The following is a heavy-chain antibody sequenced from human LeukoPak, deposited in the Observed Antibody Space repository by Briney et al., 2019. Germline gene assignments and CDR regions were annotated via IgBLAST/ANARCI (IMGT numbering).Heavy chain of an antibody. D-gene: IGHD3-10*01. J-gene: IGHJ4*02. CDR2: IIPILGIA. CDR1: GGTFSSYT. CDR3: ARDFPREVRGGLIDY. V-gene: IGHV1-69*04. Sequence: SVKVSCKASGGTFSSYTISWVRQAPGQGLEWMGRIIPILGIANYAQKFQGRVTITADKSTSTAYMELSSLRSDDTAVYYCARDFPREVRGGLIDYWGQGTLVTVSS.